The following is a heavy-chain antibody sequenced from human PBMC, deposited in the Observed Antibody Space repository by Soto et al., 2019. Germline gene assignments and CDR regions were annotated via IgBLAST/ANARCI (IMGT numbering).Heavy chain of an antibody. D-gene: IGHD1-26*01. V-gene: IGHV4-34*01. CDR3: AREGVGATTFNY. Sequence: SETLSLTCAVYGGSFSGYYWSWIRQPPGKGLEWIGEINHSGSTNYNPSLKSRVTISVDTSKNQFSLKLSSVTAADTAVYYCAREGVGATTFNYWGQGTLVTVSS. CDR2: INHSGST. CDR1: GGSFSGYY. J-gene: IGHJ4*02.